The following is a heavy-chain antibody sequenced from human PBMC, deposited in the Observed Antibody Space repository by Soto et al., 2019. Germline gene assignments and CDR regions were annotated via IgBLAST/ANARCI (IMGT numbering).Heavy chain of an antibody. Sequence: EVQLLESGGGLVQPGGSLRLSCGASGFTFSNYAMSWVRQAPGKGLEWVSAISGSGRRTYYADSVKGRFTISRDNSKNTLYLPMNSLRAEDTAVYYCAKDGGGAPIFGVVNNWFDPWGQGTLVTVSS. CDR2: ISGSGRRT. CDR1: GFTFSNYA. D-gene: IGHD3-3*01. CDR3: AKDGGGAPIFGVVNNWFDP. J-gene: IGHJ5*02. V-gene: IGHV3-23*01.